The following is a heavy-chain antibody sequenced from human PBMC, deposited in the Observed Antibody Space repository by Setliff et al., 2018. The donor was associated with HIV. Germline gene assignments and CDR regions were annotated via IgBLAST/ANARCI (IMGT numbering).Heavy chain of an antibody. Sequence: SETLSLTCTDSGDSINSGDSYWTWIRHHPGKGLEWIGYIYYSGSTNYNPSLKSRVIISVDSSKNQFFLKLTSVTAADTAMYYCARVSQDLLGAFDIWGQGTMVTVSS. D-gene: IGHD7-27*01. CDR3: ARVSQDLLGAFDI. V-gene: IGHV4-31*03. J-gene: IGHJ3*02. CDR1: GDSINSGDSY. CDR2: IYYSGST.